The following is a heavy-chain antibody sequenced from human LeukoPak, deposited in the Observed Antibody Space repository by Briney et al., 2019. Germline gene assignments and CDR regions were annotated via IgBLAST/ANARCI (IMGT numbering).Heavy chain of an antibody. D-gene: IGHD6-13*01. Sequence: SVKVSCKASGGTFSSYAISWVRQAPGQGLEWMGGIIPIFGTANYAQKFQGRVTITTDESTSTAYMELSSLRSEDTAVYYCARSRGQQLVPDYWGQGTLVTVSS. CDR3: ARSRGQQLVPDY. J-gene: IGHJ4*02. V-gene: IGHV1-69*05. CDR2: IIPIFGTA. CDR1: GGTFSSYA.